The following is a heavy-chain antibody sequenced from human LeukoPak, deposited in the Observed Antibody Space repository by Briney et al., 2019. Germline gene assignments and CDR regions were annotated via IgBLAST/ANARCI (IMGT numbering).Heavy chain of an antibody. CDR3: ARHTSSWAEPNFDY. Sequence: PSETLSLTCTVSGGSLSSYYWSWIRQPPGQGLEWIGYIYYSGSTNYNPSLRSRVTISVDTSKHQFSLKLSSVTAADTAVYYCARHTSSWAEPNFDYWGQGTLVTVST. V-gene: IGHV4-59*01. CDR1: GGSLSSYY. J-gene: IGHJ4*02. D-gene: IGHD6-13*01. CDR2: IYYSGST.